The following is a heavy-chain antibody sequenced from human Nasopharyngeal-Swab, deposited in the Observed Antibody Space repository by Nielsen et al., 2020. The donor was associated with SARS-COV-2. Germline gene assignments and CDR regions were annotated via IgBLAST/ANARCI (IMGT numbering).Heavy chain of an antibody. V-gene: IGHV1-2*06. J-gene: IGHJ3*02. CDR1: GYTFTGYY. D-gene: IGHD2-15*01. CDR2: INPNSGGT. Sequence: ASVKVSCKASGYTFTGYYMHWVRQAPGQGLEWMGRINPNSGGTNYAQKFQGRVTMTRDTSISTAYMELSRLRSDDTAVYYCARGYCSGGSCLRDPVFDIWGQGTMVTVSS. CDR3: ARGYCSGGSCLRDPVFDI.